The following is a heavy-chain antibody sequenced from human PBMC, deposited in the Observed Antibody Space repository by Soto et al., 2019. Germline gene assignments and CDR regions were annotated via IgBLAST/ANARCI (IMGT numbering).Heavy chain of an antibody. D-gene: IGHD6-13*01. Sequence: PGGSLRLSCAASGFSFSSYAMTWVRQAPGRGLEWVSAISGSGSPTYYADSVKGRFTISRDNSKNTLYLQMNSLRADDTAVYYCARDLGSSWYPEYFQHWGQGTLVTVSS. V-gene: IGHV3-23*01. CDR1: GFSFSSYA. CDR3: ARDLGSSWYPEYFQH. CDR2: ISGSGSPT. J-gene: IGHJ1*01.